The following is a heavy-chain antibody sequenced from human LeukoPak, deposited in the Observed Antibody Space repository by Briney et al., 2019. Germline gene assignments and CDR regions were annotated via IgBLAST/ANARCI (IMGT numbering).Heavy chain of an antibody. CDR1: GGSISSSSYY. CDR3: AVGLTTVTTRTSY. D-gene: IGHD4-17*01. J-gene: IGHJ4*02. Sequence: SETLSLTCTVSGGSISSSSYYWGWIRQPPGKGLEWIGIISYSGNTYYNPSLKSRVTISVDTPKSQFSLKLSSVTAADTAVYYCAVGLTTVTTRTSYWGQGTLVTVSS. CDR2: ISYSGNT. V-gene: IGHV4-39*07.